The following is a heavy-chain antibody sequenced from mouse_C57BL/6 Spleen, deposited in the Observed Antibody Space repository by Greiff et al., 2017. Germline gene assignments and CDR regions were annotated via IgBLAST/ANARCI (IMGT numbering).Heavy chain of an antibody. Sequence: QVQLQQSGPELVKPGASVKLSCKASGYTFTSYDINWVKQRPGQGLEWIGWIYPSDGSTKYNEKFKGKATLTVDTSSSTAYMELHSLTSEDSAVYFCARSGTVVAMDYAMDYWGQGTSVTVSS. D-gene: IGHD1-1*01. J-gene: IGHJ4*01. CDR1: GYTFTSYD. CDR2: IYPSDGST. CDR3: ARSGTVVAMDYAMDY. V-gene: IGHV1-85*01.